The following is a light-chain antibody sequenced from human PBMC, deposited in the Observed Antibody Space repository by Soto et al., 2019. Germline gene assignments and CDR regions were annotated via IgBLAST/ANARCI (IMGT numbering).Light chain of an antibody. CDR1: NIDSRT. V-gene: IGLV3-21*02. CDR2: DNS. J-gene: IGLJ1*01. CDR3: QVWDNVDDHIYV. Sequence: SYELTQPPSVSVAPGQTATISCGENNIDSRTVHWYQQKPGQAPLLVVYDNSFRPSGIPNRFSGSNSGNTATLTISRVEAGDEADYYCQVWDNVDDHIYVFGTGTNVTGL.